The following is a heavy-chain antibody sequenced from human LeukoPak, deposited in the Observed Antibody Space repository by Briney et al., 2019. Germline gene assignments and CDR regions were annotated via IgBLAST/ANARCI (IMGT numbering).Heavy chain of an antibody. CDR3: ARRAGYDYGDYEYGMDV. V-gene: IGHV4-39*07. Sequence: PSETLSLTCTVSGGSISSSSYYWGWIRQPPGKGLEWIGSIYYSGSTYYNPSLKSRVTISVDTSKNQFSLKLSSVTAADTAVYYCARRAGYDYGDYEYGMDVWGQGTTVTVSS. D-gene: IGHD4-17*01. J-gene: IGHJ6*02. CDR2: IYYSGST. CDR1: GGSISSSSYY.